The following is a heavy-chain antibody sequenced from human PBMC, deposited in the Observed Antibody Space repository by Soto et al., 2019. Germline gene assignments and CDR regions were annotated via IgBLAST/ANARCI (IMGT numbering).Heavy chain of an antibody. V-gene: IGHV5-51*01. D-gene: IGHD4-4*01. CDR1: AYTFTYYW. J-gene: IGHJ6*02. Sequence: VSLKFSCKGSAYTFTYYWIDFVRQLPGKGLEWMGIIYPGDSDTRYSPSFQGHVTITVDKSTSTAYLQWNTLKASDTAMYYCARHLSNFRYYYYAMDVCGQRTTVTVSS. CDR3: ARHLSNFRYYYYAMDV. CDR2: IYPGDSDT.